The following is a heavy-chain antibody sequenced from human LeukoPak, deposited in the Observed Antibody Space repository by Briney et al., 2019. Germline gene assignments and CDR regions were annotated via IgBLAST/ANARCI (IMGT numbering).Heavy chain of an antibody. J-gene: IGHJ4*02. V-gene: IGHV1-2*02. CDR1: GYTFAGYY. CDR2: INPNTGGT. Sequence: ASVKVSCKASGYTFAGYYIHWVRQAPGQGLGWMGWINPNTGGTNYAQNFQGRVTLTRDTSISTAYMELSRLRSDDTAVYYCSKRMFRGATDVALDYWGQGTLVTVSS. CDR3: SKRMFRGATDVALDY. D-gene: IGHD3-10*01.